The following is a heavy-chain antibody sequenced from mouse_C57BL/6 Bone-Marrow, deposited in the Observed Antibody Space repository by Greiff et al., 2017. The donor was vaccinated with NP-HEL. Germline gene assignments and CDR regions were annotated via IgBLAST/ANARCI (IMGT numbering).Heavy chain of an antibody. Sequence: QVQLQQSGAELVKPGASVKMSCKASGYTFTSYWITWVKQRPGQGLEWIGDIYPGSGSTNYNEKFKSKATLTVDTSSSTAYMQLSSLTSEDSAVYYCAREGIYYDYGWFAYWGQGTLVTVSA. D-gene: IGHD2-4*01. V-gene: IGHV1-55*01. CDR1: GYTFTSYW. CDR3: AREGIYYDYGWFAY. J-gene: IGHJ3*01. CDR2: IYPGSGST.